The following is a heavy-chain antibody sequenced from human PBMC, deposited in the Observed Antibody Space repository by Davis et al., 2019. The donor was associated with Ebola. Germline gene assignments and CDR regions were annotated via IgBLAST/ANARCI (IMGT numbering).Heavy chain of an antibody. D-gene: IGHD3-10*01. CDR1: GGSTSSYY. CDR2: IYYSGST. CDR3: ARGRRVYYGSGSYRHYYYYGMDV. Sequence: MPSETLSLTCTVSGGSTSSYYWGWIRQPPGKGLEWTGSIYYSGSTYYNPSPKSRVTISVDTSKDQFSLKLSSVTAADTAVYYRARGRRVYYGSGSYRHYYYYGMDVWGQGTTVTVSS. J-gene: IGHJ6*02. V-gene: IGHV4-39*01.